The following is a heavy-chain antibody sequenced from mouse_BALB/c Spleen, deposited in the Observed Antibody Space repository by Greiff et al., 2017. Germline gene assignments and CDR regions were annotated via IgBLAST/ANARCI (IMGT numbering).Heavy chain of an antibody. CDR1: GFTFSSFG. J-gene: IGHJ2*01. CDR2: ISSGSSTI. V-gene: IGHV5-17*02. Sequence: EVKLQESGGGLVQPGGSRKLSCAASGFTFSSFGMHWVRQAPEKGLEWVAYISSGSSTIYYADTVKGRFTISRDNPKNTLFLQMTSLRSEDTAMYYCARALNWDGYAMDYWGQGTTLTVSS. CDR3: ARALNWDGYAMDY. D-gene: IGHD4-1*01.